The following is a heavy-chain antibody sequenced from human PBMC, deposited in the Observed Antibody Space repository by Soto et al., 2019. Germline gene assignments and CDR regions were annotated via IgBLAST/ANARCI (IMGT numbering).Heavy chain of an antibody. CDR2: ISGSGGST. J-gene: IGHJ5*02. V-gene: IGHV3-23*01. CDR1: GFTFSSYA. CDR3: AKDGLGYCSGGSCSIGAPRGWFDP. D-gene: IGHD2-15*01. Sequence: GGSLRLSCAASGFTFSSYAMSWVRQAPGKGLEWVSAISGSGGSTYYADSVKGRFTISRDNSKNTLYLQMNSLRAEDTAVYYSAKDGLGYCSGGSCSIGAPRGWFDPWGQGTLVTVSS.